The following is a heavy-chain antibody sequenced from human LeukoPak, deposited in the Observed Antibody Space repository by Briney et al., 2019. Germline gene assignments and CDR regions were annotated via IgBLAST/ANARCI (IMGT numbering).Heavy chain of an antibody. D-gene: IGHD2-15*01. CDR2: VYYSGST. V-gene: IGHV4-39*01. CDR3: ARSGWPLGGFDP. J-gene: IGHJ5*02. Sequence: SETLSLTCTVSGGSISSDTHDWGWIRQPPGKGLQWIGSVYYSGSTYYNPSVRSRFTLSVDTSKNQSSLKLSSVTATDTAMYYCARSGWPLGGFDPWGQGILVTVSS. CDR1: GGSISSDTHD.